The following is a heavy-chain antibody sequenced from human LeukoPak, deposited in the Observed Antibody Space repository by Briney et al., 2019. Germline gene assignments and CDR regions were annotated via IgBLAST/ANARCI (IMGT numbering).Heavy chain of an antibody. J-gene: IGHJ5*02. Sequence: ASVKVSCKASGYTFSCYYMHWVRQAPGQGLEWMGWISPNSGGTNYAQKFQGRVTMTRDTSISTAYMELSRLRSDDTAVYYCARDPGMSNYSLVSWFDPWGQGTLVTVSS. D-gene: IGHD3-10*01. V-gene: IGHV1-2*02. CDR3: ARDPGMSNYSLVSWFDP. CDR2: ISPNSGGT. CDR1: GYTFSCYY.